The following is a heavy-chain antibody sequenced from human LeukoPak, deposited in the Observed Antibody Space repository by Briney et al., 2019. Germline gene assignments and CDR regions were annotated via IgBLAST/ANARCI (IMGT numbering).Heavy chain of an antibody. CDR1: GFTFSSYS. V-gene: IGHV3-21*03. CDR2: ISSSSSYI. Sequence: GGSLRLSCAASGFTFSSYSMNWVRQAPGKGLEWVSSISSSSSYIYYADSVKGRFTISRDNAKNSLYLQMNSLRAEGTAVYYCTTEEYYYGSGSYYKTAYWGQGTLVTVSS. J-gene: IGHJ4*02. CDR3: TTEEYYYGSGSYYKTAY. D-gene: IGHD3-10*01.